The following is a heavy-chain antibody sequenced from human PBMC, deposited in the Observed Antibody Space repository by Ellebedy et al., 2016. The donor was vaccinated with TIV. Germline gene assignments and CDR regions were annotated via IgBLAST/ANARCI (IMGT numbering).Heavy chain of an antibody. CDR1: GFTFSSYD. CDR3: AREQTGYGDYTY. Sequence: GESLKISCAASGFTFSSYDMNWVRQATGKGLECVSAIGTACDSYYPGSVKGRFTISRDNAKTSLYLQMNSLKAEDTAVYYCAREQTGYGDYTYWGQGTLVTVSS. CDR2: IGTACDS. V-gene: IGHV3-13*01. D-gene: IGHD4-17*01. J-gene: IGHJ4*02.